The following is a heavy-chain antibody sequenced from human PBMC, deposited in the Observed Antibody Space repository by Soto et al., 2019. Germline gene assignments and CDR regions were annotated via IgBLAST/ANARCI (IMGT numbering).Heavy chain of an antibody. J-gene: IGHJ4*02. CDR1: GGTFSSYA. Sequence: GASVKVSCKTSGGTFSSYAISWVRQAPGQGLEWMGGIVPIVGTTTYAQKFQGRVTITADEATSTAYMQLSRLRSDDTAVYYCVGAVAFVGSAGDWGGGTRVTVP. D-gene: IGHD2-15*01. V-gene: IGHV1-69*13. CDR3: VGAVAFVGSAGD. CDR2: IVPIVGTT.